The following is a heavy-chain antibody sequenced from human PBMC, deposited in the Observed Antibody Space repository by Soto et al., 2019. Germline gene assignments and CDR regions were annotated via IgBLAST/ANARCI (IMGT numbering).Heavy chain of an antibody. CDR2: IIPILGIA. CDR3: ARANDIVVVPAALDY. V-gene: IGHV1-69*02. D-gene: IGHD2-2*01. J-gene: IGHJ4*02. CDR1: GGTFSSYT. Sequence: QVQLVQSGAEVKKPGSSVKVSCKASGGTFSSYTISWVRQAPGQGLEWMGRIIPILGIANYAQKFQGRVTITADKSTSTAYMELSSLRSEDTAVYYCARANDIVVVPAALDYWGLGTLVTVSS.